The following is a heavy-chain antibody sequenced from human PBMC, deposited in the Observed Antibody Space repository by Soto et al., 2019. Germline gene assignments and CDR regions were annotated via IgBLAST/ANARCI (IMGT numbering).Heavy chain of an antibody. J-gene: IGHJ4*02. V-gene: IGHV1-3*04. Sequence: ASVKVSCKTSGYTWKNYAMNWVRQAPGQRLEWMGWINTGDVNAKYSEKFQGRATITKATAANTIYLQLSSLTSEDTAVYYCARSYKLFHFDSSGYLDYWGQGTRVTVCS. D-gene: IGHD3-22*01. CDR3: ARSYKLFHFDSSGYLDY. CDR2: INTGDVNA. CDR1: GYTWKNYA.